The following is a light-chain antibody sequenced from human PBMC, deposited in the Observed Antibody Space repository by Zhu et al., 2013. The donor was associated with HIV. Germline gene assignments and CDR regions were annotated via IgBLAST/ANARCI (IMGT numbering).Light chain of an antibody. J-gene: IGLJ2*01. CDR1: SSDVGGYHY. V-gene: IGLV2-8*01. CDR3: SSYASSNTLV. Sequence: QSALTQPPSASGSPGQSVTFSCTGTSSDVGGYHYVSWYQQHPGKAPKLMIYEVSKRPSGVPDRFSGSKSGNTASLTVSGLQAEDEADYYCSSYASSNTLVFGGGTTLTVL. CDR2: EVS.